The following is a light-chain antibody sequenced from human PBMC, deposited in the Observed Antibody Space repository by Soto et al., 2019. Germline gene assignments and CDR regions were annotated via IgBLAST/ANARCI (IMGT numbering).Light chain of an antibody. J-gene: IGLJ3*02. V-gene: IGLV2-14*03. CDR1: SDDVGGYDF. Sequence: QSVLTQPASMSGSPGQSITISCTGTSDDVGGYDFVSWYQQHPGKVPRLIIYDFIKRPSGVSHLFSGSKSGNTASLTISGLQIEDEADYYCASYTSSSTYLFGGGTKVTVL. CDR3: ASYTSSSTYL. CDR2: DFI.